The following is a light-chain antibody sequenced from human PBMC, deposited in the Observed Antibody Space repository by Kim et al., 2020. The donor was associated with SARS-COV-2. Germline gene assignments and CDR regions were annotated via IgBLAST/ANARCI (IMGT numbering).Light chain of an antibody. Sequence: SPGEKAAPPCSASRRINSNLAWYQQQPGQAPRLLIYGASTRTTGIAGRFSGSGSGTTVTPTISSLQSDDFAVYFCQQHNNWRITFGQGTRLEIK. CDR3: QQHNNWRIT. CDR2: GAS. V-gene: IGKV3-15*01. CDR1: RRINSN. J-gene: IGKJ5*01.